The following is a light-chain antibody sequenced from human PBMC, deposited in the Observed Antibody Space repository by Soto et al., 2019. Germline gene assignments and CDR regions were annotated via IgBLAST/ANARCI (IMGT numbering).Light chain of an antibody. CDR1: QSVSSSY. Sequence: IVLTQSPGTLSLSPGERAPLSCRASQSVSSSYLAWYQQKAGQAPRLLIYGASSRATGIPDRFSGSGSRTDFTLTISRLEPEDFAVYYCQQYGSSPRTFGQGTKGDIK. CDR2: GAS. J-gene: IGKJ1*01. V-gene: IGKV3-20*01. CDR3: QQYGSSPRT.